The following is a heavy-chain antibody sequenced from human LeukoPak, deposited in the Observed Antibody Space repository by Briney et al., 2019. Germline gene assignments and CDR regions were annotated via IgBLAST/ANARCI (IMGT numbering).Heavy chain of an antibody. CDR1: GGSISSYY. CDR2: IYYSGST. J-gene: IGHJ4*02. V-gene: IGHV4-59*08. Sequence: PSETLSRTCTVSGGSISSYYWSWIPQPPGKGLEWIGYIYYSGSTNYNPSLKSRVTISVDTSKNQFSLMRSSVTAADTAVYYCARLLVGAPDYWGQGTLVTVSS. CDR3: ARLLVGAPDY.